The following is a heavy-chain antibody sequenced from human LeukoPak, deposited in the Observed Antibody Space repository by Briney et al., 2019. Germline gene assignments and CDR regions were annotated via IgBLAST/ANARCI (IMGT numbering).Heavy chain of an antibody. CDR1: GFTFSGYG. CDR2: IAYDGSRK. J-gene: IGHJ5*02. V-gene: IGHV3-30*03. CDR3: TRYDSSRFDP. Sequence: QPGRSLRLSCAASGFTFSGYGMHWVRQAPGKGLEWVTGIAYDGSRKHYADSVKGRSTISRDNSRNTMDLQMNSLRVEDTAVYHCTRYDSSRFDPWGQGTLVIVSA. D-gene: IGHD3-3*01.